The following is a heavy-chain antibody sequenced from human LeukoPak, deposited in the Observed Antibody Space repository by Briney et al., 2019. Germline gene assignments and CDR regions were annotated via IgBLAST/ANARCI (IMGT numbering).Heavy chain of an antibody. CDR2: MYYSGGT. V-gene: IGHV4-39*07. J-gene: IGHJ5*02. Sequence: SETLSLTCTVSGGSVSSNRFYCGWIRQPPGKGLEWIGSMYYSGGTYYNPSLKSRVTISADTYKNQFSLKLSSVTAADTAVYYCARDPDYYDDSGYTWGQGTLVTVSS. CDR3: ARDPDYYDDSGYT. CDR1: GGSVSSNRFY. D-gene: IGHD3-22*01.